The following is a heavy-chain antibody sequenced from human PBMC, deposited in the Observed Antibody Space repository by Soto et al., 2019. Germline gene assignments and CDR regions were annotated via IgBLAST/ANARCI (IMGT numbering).Heavy chain of an antibody. D-gene: IGHD6-19*01. Sequence: EVQLVESGGGLVQPGGSLRLSCAASGFAFSSYWMHWVRLVPGRGLVWVSRLDTDGSFIDYADSVKGRFTISRDNAKNMVFLQMNSLRAEDTAVYYCVRGLGAVAGTDSWGQGTRVTVSS. J-gene: IGHJ4*02. CDR1: GFAFSSYW. V-gene: IGHV3-74*01. CDR3: VRGLGAVAGTDS. CDR2: LDTDGSFI.